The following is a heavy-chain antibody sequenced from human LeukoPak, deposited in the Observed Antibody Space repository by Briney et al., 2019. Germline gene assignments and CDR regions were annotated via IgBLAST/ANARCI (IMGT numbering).Heavy chain of an antibody. D-gene: IGHD3-22*01. CDR3: ARAADYNSFDP. CDR2: IYYSGST. V-gene: IGHV4-59*01. Sequence: PSQTLSLTCTVSGGSISSYYWSWIRQPPGKGLEWIGYIYYSGSTNYNPSLKSRVTISVDTSKNQFSLKLSSVTAADTAVYYCARAADYNSFDPWGQGTLVTVSS. CDR1: GGSISSYY. J-gene: IGHJ5*02.